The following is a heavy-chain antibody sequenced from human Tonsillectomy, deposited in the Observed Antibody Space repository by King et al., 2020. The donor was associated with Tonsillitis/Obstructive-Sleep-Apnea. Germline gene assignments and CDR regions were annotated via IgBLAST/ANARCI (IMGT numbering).Heavy chain of an antibody. Sequence: VQLVESGGGLVQPGGSLRLSCAASGLTVSHNYLSWVRQAPEKGLEWVSIIYGGGNTYYADSVKGRFTISRDSSKNTLYLQMNSLRAEDTAVYYCARAGEYYYYYYMDVWGKGTTVTASS. J-gene: IGHJ6*03. CDR1: GLTVSHNY. CDR3: ARAGEYYYYYYMDV. V-gene: IGHV3-66*01. CDR2: IYGGGNT. D-gene: IGHD6-19*01.